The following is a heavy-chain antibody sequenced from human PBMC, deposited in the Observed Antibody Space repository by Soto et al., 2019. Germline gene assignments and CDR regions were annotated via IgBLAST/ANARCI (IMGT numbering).Heavy chain of an antibody. CDR3: VRSLDYYDFWRGYGNPQYFDY. CDR2: ISAYNGNT. J-gene: IGHJ4*02. V-gene: IGHV1-18*01. CDR1: GYTFTSYG. D-gene: IGHD3-3*01. Sequence: ASVKVSCKASGYTFTSYGISWVRQAPGQGLEWMGWISAYNGNTNYAQKLQGRVTMTTDTSTSTAYMELRSLRSDDTAVYYCVRSLDYYDFWRGYGNPQYFDYWGQGTLVTVSS.